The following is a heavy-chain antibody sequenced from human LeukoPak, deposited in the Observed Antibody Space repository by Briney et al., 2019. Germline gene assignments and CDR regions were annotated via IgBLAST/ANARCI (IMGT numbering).Heavy chain of an antibody. CDR1: GLTFSDYY. D-gene: IGHD4-23*01. CDR3: AREDYGGNSEWSGNHMDV. CDR2: ISSSGSTI. J-gene: IGHJ6*03. V-gene: IGHV3-11*04. Sequence: PGGSQRLSCAAPGLTFSDYYMSWTRQAPGKGLEGVSYISSSGSTIYYADTVKGRFTIARDTAKTSLYLQMNSLRAEDTAAYYCAREDYGGNSEWSGNHMDVWGKGTTVTVSS.